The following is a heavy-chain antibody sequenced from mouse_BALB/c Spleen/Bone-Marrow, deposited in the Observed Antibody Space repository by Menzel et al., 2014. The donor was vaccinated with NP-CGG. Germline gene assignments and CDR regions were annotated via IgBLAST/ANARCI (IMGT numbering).Heavy chain of an antibody. V-gene: IGHV5-6-3*01. J-gene: IGHJ4*01. CDR2: INSNGGST. Sequence: EVKLLESGGGLVQPGGSLKLSCAASRFTFSSYGMSWVRQTPDKRLELVATINSNGGSTYYPDSVKGRFTISRDNVKNTLYLQMSSLKSEDTAMYYCARDRYYGYAMDYWGQGTSVTVSS. CDR1: RFTFSSYG. D-gene: IGHD1-1*01. CDR3: ARDRYYGYAMDY.